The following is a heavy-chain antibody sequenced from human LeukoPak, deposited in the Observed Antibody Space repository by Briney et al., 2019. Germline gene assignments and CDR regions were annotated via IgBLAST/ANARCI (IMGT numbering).Heavy chain of an antibody. Sequence: PSETLSLTCAVYGGSFSGYYWSWIRQPPGKGLEWIGEINHSGSTNYNPSLKSRVTISVDTSKNQFSLKLSSVTAADTAVYYCARVKGSVGATIDAFDIWGQGTTVTVSS. V-gene: IGHV4-34*01. D-gene: IGHD1-26*01. CDR2: INHSGST. CDR3: ARVKGSVGATIDAFDI. J-gene: IGHJ3*02. CDR1: GGSFSGYY.